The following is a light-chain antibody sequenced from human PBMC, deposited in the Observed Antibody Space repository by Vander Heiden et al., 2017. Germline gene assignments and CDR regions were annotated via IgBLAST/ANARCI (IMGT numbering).Light chain of an antibody. V-gene: IGKV4-1*01. CDR1: QSVLYSSNNKNY. CDR2: WAS. Sequence: DIVMPQPPDSLAVSLGERATINCKSSQSVLYSSNNKNYLAWYQQKPGQPPKLLIYWASTRESGVPDRFSGSGSGTDFTLTISSLQAEDVAVYYCQQDDSTPLTFGGGTKVEIK. CDR3: QQDDSTPLT. J-gene: IGKJ4*01.